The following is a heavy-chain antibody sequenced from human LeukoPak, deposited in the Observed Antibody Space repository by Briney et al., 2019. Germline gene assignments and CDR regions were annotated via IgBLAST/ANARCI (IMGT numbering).Heavy chain of an antibody. V-gene: IGHV3-21*01. CDR2: ISSSSSYI. CDR3: ARDTYDFWSGTTTNWFDP. D-gene: IGHD3-3*01. J-gene: IGHJ5*02. Sequence: GGSLRLSCAASGFTFSSYSMNWVRQAPGKGLEWVSSISSSSSYIYYADSVKGRFTISRDNAKNSLYLQMNSLRAEDTAVYYCARDTYDFWSGTTTNWFDPWGQGTLVTVSS. CDR1: GFTFSSYS.